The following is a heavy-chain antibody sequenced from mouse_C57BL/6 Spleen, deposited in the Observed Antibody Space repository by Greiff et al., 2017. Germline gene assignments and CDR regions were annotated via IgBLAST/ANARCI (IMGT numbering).Heavy chain of an antibody. D-gene: IGHD1-1*01. V-gene: IGHV1-55*01. J-gene: IGHJ4*01. Sequence: QVQLQQPGAELVKPGASVTMSCKASGYTFTSYWITWVKQRPGQGLEWIGDIYPGSGSTNYNEKFKSKATLTVDTSSSTAYMQLSSLTSEDSAVYYCARVPITTVVRGYAMDYWGQGTSVTVSS. CDR1: GYTFTSYW. CDR2: IYPGSGST. CDR3: ARVPITTVVRGYAMDY.